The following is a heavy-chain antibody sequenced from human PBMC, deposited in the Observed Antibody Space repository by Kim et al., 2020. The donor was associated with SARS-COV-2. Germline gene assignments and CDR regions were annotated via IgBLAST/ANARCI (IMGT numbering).Heavy chain of an antibody. CDR2: IYYSGST. D-gene: IGHD3-22*01. V-gene: IGHV4-59*08. J-gene: IGHJ4*02. CDR1: GGSISSNY. CDR3: ARQDYYYDSVAYSTFFDY. Sequence: SETLSLTCTVSGGSISSNYWSWIRQPPGKGLEWIGYIYYSGSTNYNPSLKSRVTISVDTSKNQFSLKLNSVTAADTAVYYCARQDYYYDSVAYSTFFDYWGQGTLVIVSS.